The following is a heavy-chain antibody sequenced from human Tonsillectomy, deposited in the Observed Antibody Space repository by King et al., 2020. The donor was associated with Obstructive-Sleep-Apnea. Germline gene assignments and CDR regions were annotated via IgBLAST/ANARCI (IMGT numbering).Heavy chain of an antibody. D-gene: IGHD6-19*01. Sequence: QLQESGPGLVKPSETLSLTCTVSGGSISSSSYYWGWIRQPPGKGLEWIGSIYYSGSTYYNPSLKSRVTISVDTSKNQFSLKLSSVTAADTAVYYCAREPTPQGIAVAGSYYFDYWGQGTLVTVSS. V-gene: IGHV4-39*07. CDR2: IYYSGST. J-gene: IGHJ4*02. CDR1: GGSISSSSYY. CDR3: AREPTPQGIAVAGSYYFDY.